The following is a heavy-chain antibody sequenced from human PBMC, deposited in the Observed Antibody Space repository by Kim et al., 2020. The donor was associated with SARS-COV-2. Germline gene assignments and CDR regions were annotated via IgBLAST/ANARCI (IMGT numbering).Heavy chain of an antibody. V-gene: IGHV4-39*01. CDR3: ARVIQLEYYYYGMDV. J-gene: IGHJ6*02. D-gene: IGHD5-18*01. Sequence: PSHKRRVTISVDTPKNQFSLNLSSVTAADTAVYYCARVIQLEYYYYGMDVWGQGTTVTVSS.